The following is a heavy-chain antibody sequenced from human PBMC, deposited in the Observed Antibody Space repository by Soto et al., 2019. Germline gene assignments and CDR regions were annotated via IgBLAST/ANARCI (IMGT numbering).Heavy chain of an antibody. V-gene: IGHV3-21*01. J-gene: IGHJ4*02. CDR2: INRASIYI. CDR3: ARRTVTTYHYFDY. D-gene: IGHD4-17*01. CDR1: VFTFSTYD. Sequence: GGSLRLSCVASVFTFSTYDMKWVRQAPGKGLEWVSSINRASIYIYYSDAVRGRFTIARDNAKNSLYLQMDSLRVEDTDVYYCARRTVTTYHYFDYWGQGTLVTVSS.